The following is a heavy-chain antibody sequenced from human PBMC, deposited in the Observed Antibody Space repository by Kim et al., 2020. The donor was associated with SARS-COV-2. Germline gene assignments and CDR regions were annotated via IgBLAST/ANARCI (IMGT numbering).Heavy chain of an antibody. CDR3: ARGRSSGTADAFDT. V-gene: IGHV4-4*07. Sequence: SETLSLTCTVSGGTLNIYYWSWIRQPAGKGLEWIGRIDSRGITNYHPSLKSRISMSLDTSQDQFSLKLTSVTAADTATYFCARGRSSGTADAFDTWGQGT. J-gene: IGHJ3*02. CDR1: GGTLNIYY. CDR2: IDSRGIT. D-gene: IGHD3-22*01.